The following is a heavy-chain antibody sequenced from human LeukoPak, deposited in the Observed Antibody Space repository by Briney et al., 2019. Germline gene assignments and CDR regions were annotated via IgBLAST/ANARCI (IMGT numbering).Heavy chain of an antibody. CDR2: INHSGST. J-gene: IGHJ6*02. CDR3: ASYIGRRDGYNYWNYYYGMDV. D-gene: IGHD5-24*01. V-gene: IGHV4-34*01. Sequence: SETLSLTCAVYGGSFSGYCWSWIRQPPGKGLEWIGEINHSGSTNYNPSLKSRVTISVDTSKNQFSLKLSSVTAADTAVYYCASYIGRRDGYNYWNYYYGMDVWGQGTTVTVSS. CDR1: GGSFSGYC.